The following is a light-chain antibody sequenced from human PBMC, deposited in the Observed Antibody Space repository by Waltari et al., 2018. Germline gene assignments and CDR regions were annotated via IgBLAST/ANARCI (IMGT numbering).Light chain of an antibody. J-gene: IGKJ5*01. V-gene: IGKV3-15*01. CDR3: QQYNNWPPIT. CDR2: GAS. CDR1: QSLSIN. Sequence: IVMTQSPATLSVAPGEGATPSCKASQSLSINLAGYQQKPGQPPRLLIYGASTRATGIPARFSGSGSGTEFTLTISSLQSEDFAVYYCQQYNNWPPITFGQGTRLEIK.